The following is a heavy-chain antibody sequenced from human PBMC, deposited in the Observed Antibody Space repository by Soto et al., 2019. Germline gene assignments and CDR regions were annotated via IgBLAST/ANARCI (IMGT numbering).Heavy chain of an antibody. CDR1: GFSFASFA. CDR2: ISGSDSKT. Sequence: GGSLRLSCTTSGFSFASFAMTWVRQAPGKGLEWVATISGSDSKTYYADSVKGRFSISRDTSRNTLYLQMNSLRADDTAIYYCAKWSYLDYWGQGTRVTVSS. CDR3: AKWSYLDY. J-gene: IGHJ4*02. D-gene: IGHD3-3*01. V-gene: IGHV3-23*01.